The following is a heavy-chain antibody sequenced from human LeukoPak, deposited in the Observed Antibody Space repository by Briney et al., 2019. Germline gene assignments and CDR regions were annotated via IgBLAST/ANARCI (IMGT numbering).Heavy chain of an antibody. CDR3: ARSRYSYDYRDY. V-gene: IGHV3-74*01. CDR1: GFTFSTYW. CDR2: INGDGSST. D-gene: IGHD3-16*01. Sequence: PGGSLRVSCAASGFTFSTYWMHWVRRAPGKGLVWVSRINGDGSSTTYADSVKGRFTISRDNAKNTLYLQMNSLRAEDTAVYYRARSRYSYDYRDYWGQGTLVTVSS. J-gene: IGHJ4*02.